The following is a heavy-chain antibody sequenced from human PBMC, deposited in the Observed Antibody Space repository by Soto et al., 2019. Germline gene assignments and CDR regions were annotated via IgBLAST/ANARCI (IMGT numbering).Heavy chain of an antibody. CDR2: MNPNSGNT. CDR3: ASGSTYYDFWSGYFGPNYYYYGMDV. V-gene: IGHV1-8*01. J-gene: IGHJ6*02. D-gene: IGHD3-3*01. Sequence: GASVKVSCKASGYTFTSYDINWVRQATGQGLEWMGWMNPNSGNTGYAQKFQGRVTMTRNTSISTAYMELSSLRSEDTAVYYCASGSTYYDFWSGYFGPNYYYYGMDVWGQGTTVTVSS. CDR1: GYTFTSYD.